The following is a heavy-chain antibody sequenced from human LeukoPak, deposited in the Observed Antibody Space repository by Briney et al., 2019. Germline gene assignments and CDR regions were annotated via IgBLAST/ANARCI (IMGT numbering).Heavy chain of an antibody. CDR3: ATVGPVATIDY. V-gene: IGHV1-2*02. J-gene: IGHJ4*02. CDR2: INPNSGGT. Sequence: GASVKVSCKASGYTFTGYYMHWVRQAPGQGLEWMGWINPNSGGTNYAQKFQGRVTMTEDTSTDTAYMELSSLRSEDTAVYYCATVGPVATIDYWGQGTLVTVSS. D-gene: IGHD5-12*01. CDR1: GYTFTGYY.